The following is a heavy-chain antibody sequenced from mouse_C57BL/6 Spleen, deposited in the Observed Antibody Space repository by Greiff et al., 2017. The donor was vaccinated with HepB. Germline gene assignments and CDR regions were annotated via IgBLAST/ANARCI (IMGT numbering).Heavy chain of an antibody. CDR3: ARDYYGSSHGYFDG. Sequence: QVQLQQPGAELVRPGSSVKLSCTASGYTFTSYWMHWVKQRPIQGLEWIGNIDPSDSETHYTQKFKDKATLTVDKSSSTAYMQLSSLTSEDSAVYYCARDYYGSSHGYFDGWGTGTTGTVSS. D-gene: IGHD1-1*01. J-gene: IGHJ1*03. CDR2: IDPSDSET. V-gene: IGHV1-52*01. CDR1: GYTFTSYW.